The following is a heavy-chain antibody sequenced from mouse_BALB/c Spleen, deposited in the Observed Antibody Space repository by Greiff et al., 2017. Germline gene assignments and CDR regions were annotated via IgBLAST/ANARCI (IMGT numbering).Heavy chain of an antibody. J-gene: IGHJ4*01. V-gene: IGHV3-6*02. Sequence: EVQLQQSGPGLVKPSQSLSLTCSVTGYSITSGYYWNWIRQFPGNKLEWMGYISYDGSNNYNPSLKNRISITRDTSKNQFFLKLNSVTTEETATYCCARETADAMDYWGQGTSVTVSS. CDR1: GYSITSGYY. CDR2: ISYDGSN. CDR3: ARETADAMDY. D-gene: IGHD1-2*01.